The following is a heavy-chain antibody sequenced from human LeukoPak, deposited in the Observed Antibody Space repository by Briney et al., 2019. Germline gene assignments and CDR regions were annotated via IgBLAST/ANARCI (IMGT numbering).Heavy chain of an antibody. J-gene: IGHJ5*02. CDR2: INHSGST. CDR1: GGSFSGYY. D-gene: IGHD1-26*01. Sequence: PSETLSLTCAVYGGSFSGYYWSWIRQPPGKGLEWIGEINHSGSTNYNPSLKSRVTISVDTSKNQFSLKLSSVTAADTAVYYCARLHLLLNWFDPWGQGTLVTVSS. V-gene: IGHV4-34*01. CDR3: ARLHLLLNWFDP.